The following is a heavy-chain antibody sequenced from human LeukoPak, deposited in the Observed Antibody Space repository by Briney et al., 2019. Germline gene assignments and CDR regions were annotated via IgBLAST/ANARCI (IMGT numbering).Heavy chain of an antibody. CDR2: IYYSGST. Sequence: SETLSLTCTVSGGSISSSSYYWGWIRQPPGKGLERIGSIYYSGSTYYNPSLKSRVTISVDTSKNQFSLKLSSVTAADTAVYYCAREVRGNFDYWGQGTLVTVSS. J-gene: IGHJ4*02. D-gene: IGHD3-10*01. CDR1: GGSISSSSYY. V-gene: IGHV4-39*02. CDR3: AREVRGNFDY.